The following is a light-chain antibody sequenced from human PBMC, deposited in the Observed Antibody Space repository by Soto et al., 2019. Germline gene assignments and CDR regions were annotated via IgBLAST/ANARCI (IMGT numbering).Light chain of an antibody. CDR1: QGISSY. J-gene: IGKJ4*01. CDR2: AAS. CDR3: PQFSTYPLT. V-gene: IGKV1-9*01. Sequence: IQLTQSPSSLSASVGDRVTITCRASQGISSYLAWYQQKPGKAPKLLIYAASTLQSGVPSRFSGSGSGTDFTLTIGSLQPEDFATYYCPQFSTYPLTFGGGTKVDIK.